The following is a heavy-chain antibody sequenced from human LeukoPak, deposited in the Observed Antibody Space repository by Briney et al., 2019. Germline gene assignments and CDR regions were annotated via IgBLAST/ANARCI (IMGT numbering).Heavy chain of an antibody. CDR2: ISYDGSNK. CDR3: AKGYSGYDLGA. CDR1: GFTFSSYG. D-gene: IGHD5-12*01. J-gene: IGHJ5*02. Sequence: GGSLRLSCAASGFTFSSYGMHWVRQAPGKGLEWVAVISYDGSNKYYADSVKGRFTISRDNSKNTLYLQMDSLRAEDTAVYYCAKGYSGYDLGAWGQGTLVTVSS. V-gene: IGHV3-30*18.